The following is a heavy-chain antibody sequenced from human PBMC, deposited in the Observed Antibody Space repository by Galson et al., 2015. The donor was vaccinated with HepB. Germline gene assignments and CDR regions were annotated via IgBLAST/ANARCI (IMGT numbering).Heavy chain of an antibody. CDR3: ARHSSGGTTYWYFDL. CDR1: GYTFSTHW. Sequence: QSGAEVKKPGESLKISCEASGYTFSTHWIGWVRQMSGKGLEWMGIIYPGDSDTKYSPSFQGQVTISVDKSQSTAYLQWRSLKASDTAMYYCARHSSGGTTYWYFDLWGRGTRVTVSS. D-gene: IGHD6-19*01. J-gene: IGHJ2*01. V-gene: IGHV5-51*01. CDR2: IYPGDSDT.